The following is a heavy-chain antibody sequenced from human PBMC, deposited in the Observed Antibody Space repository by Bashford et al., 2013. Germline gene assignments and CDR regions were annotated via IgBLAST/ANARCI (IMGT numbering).Heavy chain of an antibody. CDR2: INPNSGGT. J-gene: IGHJ3*02. V-gene: IGHV1-2*02. D-gene: IGHD5-12*01. CDR3: AKEWHDAFDI. Sequence: ASVKVSCTASGYTFTDYHVHWVRQAPGQGLEWMGWINPNSGGTKIAQRFQGRVTMTRDTSSSRAFMELSRLRSDDTAVYYCAKEWHDAFDIWGQGTLVTVSS. CDR1: GYTFTDYH.